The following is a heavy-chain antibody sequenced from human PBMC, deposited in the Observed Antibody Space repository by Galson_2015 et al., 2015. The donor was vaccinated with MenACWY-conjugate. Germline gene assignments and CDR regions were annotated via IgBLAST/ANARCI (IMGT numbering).Heavy chain of an antibody. V-gene: IGHV1-18*04. J-gene: IGHJ4*02. CDR3: ARGGYNYAQEFDY. D-gene: IGHD5-18*01. CDR2: ISCYNGNT. Sequence: SVKVSCKASGYTFINYGINWVRQAPGQGLEWMGWISCYNGNTDYAQKLQGRVTVTTDTSKSTAYMELSSLTSDDTAVYYCARGGYNYAQEFDYWGQGTLVTVSS. CDR1: GYTFINYG.